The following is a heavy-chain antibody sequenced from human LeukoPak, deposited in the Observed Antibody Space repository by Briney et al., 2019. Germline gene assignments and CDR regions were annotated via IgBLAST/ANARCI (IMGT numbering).Heavy chain of an antibody. CDR1: GSTFSDNA. Sequence: GSTFSDNAMISVGHAPWKGMEWVSAISGSGGSTYYADSVKGRFTISRDNSKNTLYLQMNSLRAEDTAVYYCAKEEAYYDSSGFVLYWGQGTLVTVSS. CDR2: ISGSGGST. CDR3: AKEEAYYDSSGFVLY. J-gene: IGHJ4*02. V-gene: IGHV3-23*01. D-gene: IGHD3-22*01.